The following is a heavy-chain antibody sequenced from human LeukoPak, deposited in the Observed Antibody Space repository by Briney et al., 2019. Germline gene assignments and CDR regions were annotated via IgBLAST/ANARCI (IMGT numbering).Heavy chain of an antibody. CDR2: ISYDGSNK. CDR3: AKSAFLSMATLSYFDY. J-gene: IGHJ4*02. Sequence: PGRSLRLSCAASGFTFSSYAMHWVRQAPGKGLEWVAVISYDGSNKYYADSVKGRFTISRDNSKNTLYLQMNSLRAEDTAVYYCAKSAFLSMATLSYFDYWGQGTLVTVSS. D-gene: IGHD5-24*01. V-gene: IGHV3-30*18. CDR1: GFTFSSYA.